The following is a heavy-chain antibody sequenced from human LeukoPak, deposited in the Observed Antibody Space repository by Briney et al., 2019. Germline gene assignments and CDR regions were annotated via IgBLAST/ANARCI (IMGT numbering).Heavy chain of an antibody. CDR1: GGSITSTNYY. V-gene: IGHV4-39*01. J-gene: IGHJ4*02. CDR3: ARHGGGWEPILFDS. CDR2: ISYSGST. D-gene: IGHD1-26*01. Sequence: PAETLSLTCTVSGGSITSTNYYWGWIRQPPGKGPEWIGSISYSGSTYYNPSLKSRVIIYVDTSKNHCSLRLRSGTAADTAVYYCARHGGGWEPILFDSWGQGSLVTVSS.